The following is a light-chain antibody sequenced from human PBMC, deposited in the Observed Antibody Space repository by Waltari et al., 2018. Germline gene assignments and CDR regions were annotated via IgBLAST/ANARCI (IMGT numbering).Light chain of an antibody. CDR1: KLGNRK. J-gene: IGLJ3*02. CDR2: ENS. V-gene: IGLV3-1*01. CDR3: QAWDTRGAWV. Sequence: SYDLTQSPSVSVSPGQTVSITCSGDKLGNRKACWYQQKPGQSPTLLIVENSKRPSGIPGRFSGSNSGNTATLTIRGTQARDDGDYYCQAWDTRGAWVFGGGTKLTVL.